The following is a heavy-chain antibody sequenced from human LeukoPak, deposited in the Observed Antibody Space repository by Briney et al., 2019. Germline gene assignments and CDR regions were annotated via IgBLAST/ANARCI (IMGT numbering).Heavy chain of an antibody. CDR3: AKGPHILTGYYLGDYFDY. CDR1: GLTFNMYG. CDR2: ISGRTGHI. V-gene: IGHV3-21*04. Sequence: PGGSLRLSCVASGLTFNMYGMTWVRQAPGKGPEWVSSISGRTGHIMYRDSVKGRFTISRDNAKNSLYLQMNSLRAEDTALYYCAKGPHILTGYYLGDYFDYWGQGTLVTVSS. J-gene: IGHJ4*02. D-gene: IGHD3-9*01.